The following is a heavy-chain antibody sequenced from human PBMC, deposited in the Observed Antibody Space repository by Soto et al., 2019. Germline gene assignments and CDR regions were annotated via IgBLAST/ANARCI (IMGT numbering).Heavy chain of an antibody. D-gene: IGHD3-3*01. J-gene: IGHJ5*02. CDR2: ISFDGSNK. V-gene: IGHV3-30*18. CDR3: AKDITIFGLTEVPWFDP. Sequence: QVQLVESGGGVVQPGRSLRLSCAASGFTFSSYGIHWVRQAPGKGLEWVAVISFDGSNKYYADSVKGRFTISRDNSKNTLYLQMHSLRPEDTAVYYCAKDITIFGLTEVPWFDPWGQGTLVTVSS. CDR1: GFTFSSYG.